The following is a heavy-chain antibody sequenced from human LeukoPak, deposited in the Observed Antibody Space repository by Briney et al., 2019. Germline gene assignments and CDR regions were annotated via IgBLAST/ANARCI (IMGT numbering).Heavy chain of an antibody. CDR3: ARDQDYIWGSYRLPYY. V-gene: IGHV3-30*03. CDR1: GFTFSSFA. Sequence: GGSLRLSCAASGFTFSSFAMHWVRQAPGKGLEWVAVISYDESNKYYAHSVKGRFTISRDNSKNTLYLQMNSLRAEDTAVYYCARDQDYIWGSYRLPYYWGQGTLVTVSS. J-gene: IGHJ4*02. D-gene: IGHD3-16*02. CDR2: ISYDESNK.